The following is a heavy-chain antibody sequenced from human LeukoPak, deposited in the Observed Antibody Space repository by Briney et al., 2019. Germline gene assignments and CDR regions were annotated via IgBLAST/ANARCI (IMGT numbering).Heavy chain of an antibody. CDR2: VNMYTANP. V-gene: IGHV7-4-1*02. Sequence: ASVKVSCKASGYTFIRYAINWLRQVPGQGLEWMGWVNMYTANPAYAQGFTERFVFSLDTSVSTAYLEISNLKAEDTAVYYCARHDNDDDFDYWGQGTLVTVSS. CDR3: ARHDNDDDFDY. CDR1: GYTFIRYA. D-gene: IGHD3-16*01. J-gene: IGHJ4*02.